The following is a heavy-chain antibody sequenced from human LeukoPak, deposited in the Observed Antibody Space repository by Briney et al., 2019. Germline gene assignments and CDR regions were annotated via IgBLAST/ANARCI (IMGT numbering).Heavy chain of an antibody. J-gene: IGHJ3*02. V-gene: IGHV1-2*02. CDR1: GYTFTGYY. Sequence: ASVKVSCKASGYTFTGYYIHWVRQAPGQGLEWMGWINPNSGGTNYAQNFQGRVTMTRDTSISTAYMDLSRLTTDDTAVYYCARESDYDFWSGNSDAFDIWGRGTMVTVSS. D-gene: IGHD3-3*01. CDR2: INPNSGGT. CDR3: ARESDYDFWSGNSDAFDI.